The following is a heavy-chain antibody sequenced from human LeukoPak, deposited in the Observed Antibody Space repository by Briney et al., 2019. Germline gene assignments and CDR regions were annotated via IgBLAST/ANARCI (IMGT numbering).Heavy chain of an antibody. D-gene: IGHD3-22*01. CDR2: INHSGST. Sequence: PSETLSLTCAVYGGSFSGYYWSWIRQPPGKGLGWIGEINHSGSTNYNPSLRSRVTISVDTSKDQFSLKLSSVTAADTAVYYCARVPINMIVASSPANDAFDIWGQGTMVTVSS. J-gene: IGHJ3*02. CDR3: ARVPINMIVASSPANDAFDI. V-gene: IGHV4-34*01. CDR1: GGSFSGYY.